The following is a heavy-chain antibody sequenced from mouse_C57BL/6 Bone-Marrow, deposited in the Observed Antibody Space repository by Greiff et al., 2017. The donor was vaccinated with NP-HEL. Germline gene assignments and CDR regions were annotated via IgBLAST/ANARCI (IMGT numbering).Heavy chain of an antibody. Sequence: VQLQESGAELVKPGASVKISCPASGYAFSSYWMNWVKERPGKGLEWIGQIYPGDGDTKYNGKFKGKATLTADKSSSTAYMQVSSLTSEDSAVYFCARGDYGSSRFGYAMDYWGQGTSVTVSS. CDR1: GYAFSSYW. CDR3: ARGDYGSSRFGYAMDY. V-gene: IGHV1-80*01. D-gene: IGHD1-1*01. CDR2: IYPGDGDT. J-gene: IGHJ4*01.